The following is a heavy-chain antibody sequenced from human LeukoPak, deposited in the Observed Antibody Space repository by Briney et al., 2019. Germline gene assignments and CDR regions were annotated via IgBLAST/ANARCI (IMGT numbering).Heavy chain of an antibody. CDR2: IWYDGSNK. D-gene: IGHD6-6*01. CDR3: ARGREYSSSSAFDY. J-gene: IGHJ4*02. V-gene: IGHV3-33*01. CDR1: GFTFSSYG. Sequence: PGGSLRLSCAASGFTFSSYGMHWVRQAPGKGLEWVAVIWYDGSNKYYADSVKGRFTISRDNSKNTLYLQMNSLRAEDTAVYYCARGREYSSSSAFDYWGQGTLVTVPS.